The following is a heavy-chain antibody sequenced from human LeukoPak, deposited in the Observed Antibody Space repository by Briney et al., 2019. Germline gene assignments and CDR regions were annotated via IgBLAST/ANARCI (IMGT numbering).Heavy chain of an antibody. Sequence: SETLSLTCAVYGGSFSGYYWSWIRQPPGKGLEWIGEINHSGSTNYNPSLKSRVTISVDTSKNQFSLQLSSVTAADTAVYYCARVTSYLAFDIWGQGTMVTVSS. V-gene: IGHV4-34*01. CDR2: INHSGST. CDR3: ARVTSYLAFDI. J-gene: IGHJ3*02. D-gene: IGHD3-16*02. CDR1: GGSFSGYY.